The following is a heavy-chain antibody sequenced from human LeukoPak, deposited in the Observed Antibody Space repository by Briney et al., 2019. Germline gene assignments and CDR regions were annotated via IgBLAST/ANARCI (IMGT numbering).Heavy chain of an antibody. CDR3: ARVIGNSGQWLVPYYYYGMDV. Sequence: SETLSLTCTVSGGSISRYYWSWIRQPPGKGLEWIGYIYYSGSTNYNPSLKSRVTISVDTSKNQFSLKLSSVTAADTAVYYCARVIGNSGQWLVPYYYYGMDVWGQGTTVTVSS. D-gene: IGHD6-19*01. CDR2: IYYSGST. CDR1: GGSISRYY. V-gene: IGHV4-59*01. J-gene: IGHJ6*02.